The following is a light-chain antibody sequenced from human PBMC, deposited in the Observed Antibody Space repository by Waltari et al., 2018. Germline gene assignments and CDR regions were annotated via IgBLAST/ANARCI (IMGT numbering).Light chain of an antibody. V-gene: IGLV2-14*03. CDR3: SSSTGTTWV. J-gene: IGLJ3*02. CDR1: RSDVGVYNY. Sequence: QSALTQPASVSGSPGQSIPIPGSGIRSDVGVYNYVSWYQQHAGKAPELMIYDVSNRPSGVSNRFSGSKSGSTASLTISGLQAEDEADYYCSSSTGTTWVFGGGTKVSVL. CDR2: DVS.